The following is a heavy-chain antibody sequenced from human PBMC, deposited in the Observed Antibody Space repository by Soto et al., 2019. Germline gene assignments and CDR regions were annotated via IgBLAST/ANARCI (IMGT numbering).Heavy chain of an antibody. CDR3: ARGTGGATSSGKDQFDY. CDR1: GFIFGNFW. V-gene: IGHV3-7*01. D-gene: IGHD1-26*01. CDR2: IKQDGSEK. Sequence: EVQLVESGGGLVQPGGSLRLSCAGSGFIFGNFWMTWVRQAPGKGLEWVANIKQDGSEKYYVDSVKGRFTISRDNVTNSLYLQMNSLRSEDTAVYYCARGTGGATSSGKDQFDYWGQGTLVPVSS. J-gene: IGHJ4*02.